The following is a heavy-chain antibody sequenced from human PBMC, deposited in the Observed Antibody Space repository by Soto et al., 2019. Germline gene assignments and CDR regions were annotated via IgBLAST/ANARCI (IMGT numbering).Heavy chain of an antibody. J-gene: IGHJ3*02. CDR3: ASDDYGDYEDAFDI. CDR1: GFTFSSYW. Sequence: GGSLRLSCAASGFTFSSYWMSWVRQAPGKGLEWVANIKQDGSEKYYVDSVKGRFTISRDNAKNSLYLQMNSLRAEDTAVYYCASDDYGDYEDAFDIWGQGTMVTVSS. D-gene: IGHD4-17*01. CDR2: IKQDGSEK. V-gene: IGHV3-7*05.